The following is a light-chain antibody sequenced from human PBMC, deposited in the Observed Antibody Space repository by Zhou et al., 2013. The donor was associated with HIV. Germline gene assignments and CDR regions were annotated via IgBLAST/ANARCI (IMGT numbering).Light chain of an antibody. J-gene: IGKJ2*01. V-gene: IGKV1-5*03. CDR3: QQYNSYPYT. CDR1: QSIRSW. Sequence: DIQMTQSPLTLSASVGDRVTITCRASQSIRSWLAWYQQKPGKAPKLLIYQASNLESGAPSRFSGSGSGTEFTLIITSLQPEDFATYYCQQYNSYPYTFGQGTKLEIK. CDR2: QAS.